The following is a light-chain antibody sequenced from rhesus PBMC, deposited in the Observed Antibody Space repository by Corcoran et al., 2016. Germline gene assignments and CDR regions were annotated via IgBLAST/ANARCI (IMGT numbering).Light chain of an antibody. Sequence: DIQMTQSPSSLSASVGDRVTITCRASQGISSWLAWYQQKPGKAPKPLIYYASNLERGVPSRFSGSGYGTEFTLTISSLQPEDFAVYYCQQYNSDPLTFGGGTKVEIK. CDR2: YAS. CDR3: QQYNSDPLT. J-gene: IGKJ4*01. CDR1: QGISSW. V-gene: IGKV1-37*01.